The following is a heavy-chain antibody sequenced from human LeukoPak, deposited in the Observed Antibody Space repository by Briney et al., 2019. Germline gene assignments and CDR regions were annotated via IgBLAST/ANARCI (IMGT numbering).Heavy chain of an antibody. J-gene: IGHJ3*02. CDR2: LYSGGSP. V-gene: IGHV3-66*01. Sequence: PGGSLRLSCAASGFSVSSNYMSWVRQAPEKGLEWVSTLYSGGSPYYAESVKGRFTISRDNSKNTLFLQMNNLGAEDTAMYYCARVVLGVVGTSYDAFDIWGQGTMVTVSS. CDR3: ARVVLGVVGTSYDAFDI. CDR1: GFSVSSNY. D-gene: IGHD1-26*01.